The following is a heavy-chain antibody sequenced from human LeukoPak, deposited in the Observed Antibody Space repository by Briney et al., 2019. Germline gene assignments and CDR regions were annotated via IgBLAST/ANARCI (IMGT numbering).Heavy chain of an antibody. V-gene: IGHV3-23*01. CDR2: LRCIGGST. D-gene: IGHD3-22*01. CDR1: GLTFSSYA. Sequence: PRGSLRLSCAASGLTFSSYAMSWVRQAPGKGLEWVSTLRCIGGSTYYADSVKGRFSISRDNSKNTLYLQMNSLRAEDTAVYYCAKILWDYYDSSGYRGVSYFDYWGQGTLVNVSS. CDR3: AKILWDYYDSSGYRGVSYFDY. J-gene: IGHJ4*02.